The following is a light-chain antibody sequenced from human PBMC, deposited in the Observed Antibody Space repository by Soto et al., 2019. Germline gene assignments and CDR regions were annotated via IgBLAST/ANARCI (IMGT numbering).Light chain of an antibody. Sequence: VLTQSPGTLSLSPGERATLSCRASQSVSSQLAWYQQKPGQAPRLLTYGASNRATGIPDRFSGSGSGTDFTVTISRLEPEDFAVYYCQHFSPSPIAFGQGTRLEIK. V-gene: IGKV3-20*01. J-gene: IGKJ5*01. CDR2: GAS. CDR3: QHFSPSPIA. CDR1: QSVSSQ.